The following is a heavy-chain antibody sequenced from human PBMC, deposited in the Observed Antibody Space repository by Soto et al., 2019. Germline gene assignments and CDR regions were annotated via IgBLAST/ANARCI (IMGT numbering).Heavy chain of an antibody. D-gene: IGHD3-3*01. Sequence: GGSLRLSCAASGFTFSSYWMSWVRQAPGKGLEWVANIKQDGSEKYYVDSVKGRFTISRDNAKNSLYLQMNSLRAEDTAVYYCARDAHYDFWSGYFQSYYYYYYMDVWGKGTTVTVSS. CDR3: ARDAHYDFWSGYFQSYYYYYYMDV. CDR1: GFTFSSYW. V-gene: IGHV3-7*01. J-gene: IGHJ6*03. CDR2: IKQDGSEK.